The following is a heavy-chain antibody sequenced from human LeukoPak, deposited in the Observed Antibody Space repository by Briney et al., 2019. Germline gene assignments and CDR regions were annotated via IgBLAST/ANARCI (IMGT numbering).Heavy chain of an antibody. J-gene: IGHJ5*02. D-gene: IGHD6-13*01. V-gene: IGHV3-23*01. CDR3: AKWAAAGPDWFDP. CDR1: GGTFSSYA. CDR2: ISGSGGST. Sequence: ASVKVSCKASGGTFSSYAMSWVRQAPGKGLEWVSAISGSGGSTYYADSVKGRFTISRDNSKNTLYLQMNSLRAEDTAVYYCAKWAAAGPDWFDPWGQGTLVTVSS.